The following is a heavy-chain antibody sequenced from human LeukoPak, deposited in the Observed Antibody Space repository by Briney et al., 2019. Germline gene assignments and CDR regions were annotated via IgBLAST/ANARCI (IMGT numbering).Heavy chain of an antibody. CDR1: GGSISSYY. J-gene: IGHJ6*02. V-gene: IGHV4-59*01. D-gene: IGHD2-2*01. CDR2: IYYSGST. Sequence: PSETLSLTCTVSGGSISSYYWSWIRQPPGKGLEWIGYIYYSGSTNYNPSLKSRVAISVDTSKNQFSLKLSSVTAADTAVYYCARATCSSTSCYSEPYYYYGMDVWGQGTTVTVSS. CDR3: ARATCSSTSCYSEPYYYYGMDV.